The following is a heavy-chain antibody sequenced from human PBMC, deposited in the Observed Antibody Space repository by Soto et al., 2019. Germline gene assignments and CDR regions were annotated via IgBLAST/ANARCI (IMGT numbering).Heavy chain of an antibody. J-gene: IGHJ6*02. V-gene: IGHV1-18*01. Sequence: QVQLVQSGAEVKKPGASVKVSCKASGYTFTSYGISWVRQAPGQGLEWMGWISAYNGNTNYAQKPQGRVTMPTDXVTXTXSMELRSLSYDDTAVYDCAREQIGALGKNYYYGMDVWGQGTTVTGSS. D-gene: IGHD1-26*01. CDR1: GYTFTSYG. CDR3: AREQIGALGKNYYYGMDV. CDR2: ISAYNGNT.